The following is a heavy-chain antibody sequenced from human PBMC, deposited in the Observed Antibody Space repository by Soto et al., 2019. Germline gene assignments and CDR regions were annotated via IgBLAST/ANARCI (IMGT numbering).Heavy chain of an antibody. CDR3: AKGGSYYYDSSGYYAN. CDR2: ISGSGGSS. CDR1: GFTFTSYA. D-gene: IGHD3-22*01. J-gene: IGHJ4*02. Sequence: GGSLRLSCAASGFTFTSYAMSWVRQAPGKGLEWVSAISGSGGSSYYADSVKGRFTISRDNSENTLFLQMNSLRAEDTAIYYCAKGGSYYYDSSGYYANWGQGTLVTVSS. V-gene: IGHV3-23*01.